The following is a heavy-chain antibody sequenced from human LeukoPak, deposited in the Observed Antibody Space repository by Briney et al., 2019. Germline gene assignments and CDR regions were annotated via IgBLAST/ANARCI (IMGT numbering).Heavy chain of an antibody. Sequence: PGGSLRLSCAASGFTFSSQAMSWVRQAPGKGLEWVSAISTGGGSTYYADSVKGRFTISRDNSKNTLYLQMNSLRAEDTAVYYCATGELLQLDYWGQGTLVTVSS. CDR1: GFTFSSQA. V-gene: IGHV3-23*01. D-gene: IGHD1-26*01. CDR3: ATGELLQLDY. CDR2: ISTGGGST. J-gene: IGHJ4*02.